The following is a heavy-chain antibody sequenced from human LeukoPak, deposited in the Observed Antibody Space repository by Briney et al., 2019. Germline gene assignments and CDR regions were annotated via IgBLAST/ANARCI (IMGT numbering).Heavy chain of an antibody. J-gene: IGHJ4*02. D-gene: IGHD5-18*01. Sequence: PSETLSLTCAVYGGSFSGYYWSWIRQPPGKGLEWIGEINRSGSTNYNPSLKSRVTISVDTSKNQFSLKLSSVTAADTAVYYCARRVMDTAMVPYYFDYWGQGTLVTVSS. V-gene: IGHV4-34*01. CDR2: INRSGST. CDR1: GGSFSGYY. CDR3: ARRVMDTAMVPYYFDY.